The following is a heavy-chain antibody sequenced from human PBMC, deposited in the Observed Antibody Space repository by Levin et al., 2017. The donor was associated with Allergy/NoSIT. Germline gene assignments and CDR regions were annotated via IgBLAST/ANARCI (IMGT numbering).Heavy chain of an antibody. J-gene: IGHJ6*02. Sequence: PSETLSLTCTVSGAFISNYYWSWIRQPPGKGLEWIGYIPSSGSTIYNPSLDSRTIISVDMSKNHFSLRLRSVTAADTAVYYCATVPVYGLDVWGQGTTVTVS. CDR2: IPSSGST. CDR3: ATVPVYGLDV. V-gene: IGHV4-59*01. CDR1: GAFISNYY.